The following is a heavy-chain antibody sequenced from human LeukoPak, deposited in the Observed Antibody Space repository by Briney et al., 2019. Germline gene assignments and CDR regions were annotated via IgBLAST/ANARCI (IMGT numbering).Heavy chain of an antibody. V-gene: IGHV1-8*01. CDR3: ARARRRSGSYYGGFDY. Sequence: ASVKVPCKASGYTFTSYDINWVRQATGQGLEWMGWMNPNSGNTGYAQKFQGRVTMTRNTSISTAYMELSSLRSEDTAVYYCARARRRSGSYYGGFDYWGQGTLVTVSS. CDR1: GYTFTSYD. J-gene: IGHJ4*02. D-gene: IGHD3-10*01. CDR2: MNPNSGNT.